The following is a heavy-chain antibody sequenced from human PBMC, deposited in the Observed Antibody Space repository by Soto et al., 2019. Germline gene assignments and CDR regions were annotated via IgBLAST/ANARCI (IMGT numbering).Heavy chain of an antibody. CDR1: GGSVSSGSYY. CDR2: IYYSGST. Sequence: QVQLQESGPGLVKPSETLSLTCTVSGGSVSSGSYYWSWIRQPPGKGLEWIGYIYYSGSTNYNPPRKSRVTISVDTSKNQFSLKLSSVTAADTAVYYCARETLTTVTTRWFDPWGQGTLVTVSS. CDR3: ARETLTTVTTRWFDP. D-gene: IGHD4-17*01. V-gene: IGHV4-61*01. J-gene: IGHJ5*02.